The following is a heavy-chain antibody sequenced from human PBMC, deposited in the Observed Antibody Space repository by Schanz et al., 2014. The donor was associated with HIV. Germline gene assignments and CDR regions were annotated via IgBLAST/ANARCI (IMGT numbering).Heavy chain of an antibody. CDR3: AKPEYDSSGNSQSHFDY. Sequence: QVQLVESGGGVVQPGRSLRLSCAASGFTFRSYGIHWVRQAPGKGLEWEAVTSYEGTKKHHADSVKGRFTISRDNSKNTLYLQMTTLRTEDTAVYYCAKPEYDSSGNSQSHFDYWGQGTLVTVSP. CDR1: GFTFRSYG. CDR2: TSYEGTKK. D-gene: IGHD3-22*01. V-gene: IGHV3-30*18. J-gene: IGHJ4*02.